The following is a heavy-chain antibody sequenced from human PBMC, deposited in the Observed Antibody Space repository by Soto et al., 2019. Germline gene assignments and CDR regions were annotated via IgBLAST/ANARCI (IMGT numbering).Heavy chain of an antibody. Sequence: VGSLRLSCAASGFTFSSYWMSWVRQAPGKGLEWVANIKQDGSEKYYVDSVKGRFTISRDNAKNSLYLQMNSLRAEDTAVYYCARDHYCGGDCYSVYFDYWGQGTLVTVSS. D-gene: IGHD2-21*02. J-gene: IGHJ4*02. CDR2: IKQDGSEK. CDR1: GFTFSSYW. CDR3: ARDHYCGGDCYSVYFDY. V-gene: IGHV3-7*03.